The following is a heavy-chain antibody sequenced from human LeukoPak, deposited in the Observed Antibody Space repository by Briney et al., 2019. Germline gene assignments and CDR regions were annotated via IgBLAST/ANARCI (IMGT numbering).Heavy chain of an antibody. Sequence: NASGPTQVNPTQTLTLTCTFSGFSFTTSGVGVGWIRQPPGKALEWLAVIYWNGDQRYSPSLTSRLTITKDSYKNQVVLTITNTDPVDTAAYYCTHGSGNCGGDCSAYWGQGTLVTVSS. J-gene: IGHJ4*02. V-gene: IGHV2-5*01. CDR3: THGSGNCGGDCSAY. CDR1: GFSFTTSGVG. D-gene: IGHD2-21*02. CDR2: IYWNGDQ.